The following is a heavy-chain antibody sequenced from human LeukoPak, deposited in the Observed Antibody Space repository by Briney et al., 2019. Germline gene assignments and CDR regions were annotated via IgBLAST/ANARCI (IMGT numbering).Heavy chain of an antibody. CDR3: AREVSLDYYYYGMDV. CDR1: GFTFSSYV. J-gene: IGHJ6*02. CDR2: IWYDGDNK. V-gene: IGHV3-33*01. Sequence: PGRSLRLSSAASGFTFSSYVMHWVRQAPGKGLEWVAVIWYDGDNKYYADSVKGRFTISRDNAKNSLYLQMNSLRAEDTAVYYCAREVSLDYYYYGMDVWGQGTTVTVSS.